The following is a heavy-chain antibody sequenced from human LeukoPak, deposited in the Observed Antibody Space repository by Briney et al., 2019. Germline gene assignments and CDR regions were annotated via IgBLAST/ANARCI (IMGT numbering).Heavy chain of an antibody. CDR2: INAGNGNT. CDR1: GYTFTSYA. Sequence: ASVKVSCKASGYTFTSYAMHWVRQAPGQGLEWMGWINAGNGNTKYSQKFQGRVTITRDTSASTAYMELSSLRSEDTAVYYCAREEIRLLEWPIESDYGMDVWGQGTTVTVSS. J-gene: IGHJ6*02. V-gene: IGHV1-3*01. D-gene: IGHD3-3*01. CDR3: AREEIRLLEWPIESDYGMDV.